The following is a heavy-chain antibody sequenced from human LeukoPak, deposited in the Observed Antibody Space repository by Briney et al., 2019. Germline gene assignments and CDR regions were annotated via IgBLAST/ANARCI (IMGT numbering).Heavy chain of an antibody. CDR1: GFTFTNYA. J-gene: IGHJ4*02. Sequence: GGSLRLSCAASGFTFTNYAMSWVRQAPGKGLEWVSTIGKSGGGTYYADSVKGRFTISSDNSKSTLYLQMNSLRAEDTAVYYCAKRDSAGLYYFDYWGQGTLVTVSS. CDR3: AKRDSAGLYYFDY. CDR2: IGKSGGGT. D-gene: IGHD5-18*01. V-gene: IGHV3-23*01.